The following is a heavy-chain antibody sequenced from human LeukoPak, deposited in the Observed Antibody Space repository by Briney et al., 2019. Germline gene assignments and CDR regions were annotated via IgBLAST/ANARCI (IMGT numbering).Heavy chain of an antibody. V-gene: IGHV4-4*07. J-gene: IGHJ4*02. Sequence: SETLSLTCTVSGGSLSSYYWSWIRQPAGKGLEWIGRIYTSGSTNYNPSLKSRVTMSVDTSKNQFSLKLSSVTAADTAVYYCARDLDGYNGYYFDYWGQGTLVTVSS. CDR1: GGSLSSYY. D-gene: IGHD5-24*01. CDR3: ARDLDGYNGYYFDY. CDR2: IYTSGST.